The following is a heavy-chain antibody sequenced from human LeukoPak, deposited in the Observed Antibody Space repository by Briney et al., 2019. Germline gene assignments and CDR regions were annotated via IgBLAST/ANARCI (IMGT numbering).Heavy chain of an antibody. V-gene: IGHV1-18*01. J-gene: IGHJ5*02. Sequence: ASVKVSCTASGYTFTSYGISWVRQALGQGLEWMGWISAYNGDTNYAQKLQGRVTMTTDTSTSTAYMELRSLRSDDTAVYYCARVKNSYWFDPWGQGTLVTVSS. CDR1: GYTFTSYG. CDR2: ISAYNGDT. CDR3: ARVKNSYWFDP. D-gene: IGHD1-7*01.